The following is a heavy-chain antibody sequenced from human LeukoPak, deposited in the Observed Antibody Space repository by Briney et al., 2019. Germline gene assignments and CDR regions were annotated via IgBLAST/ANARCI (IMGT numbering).Heavy chain of an antibody. V-gene: IGHV4-59*08. CDR3: ARGNVWGSYRYYYYYMDV. D-gene: IGHD3-16*02. CDR1: GGSISSFY. CDR2: IYYSGST. Sequence: SETLSLTCTVSGGSISSFYWSWIRQPPGKGLEWIGYIYYSGSTYYNPSLKSRVTISVDTSKNQFSLKLNSVTAADTAVYYCARGNVWGSYRYYYYYMDVWGKGTTVTVSS. J-gene: IGHJ6*03.